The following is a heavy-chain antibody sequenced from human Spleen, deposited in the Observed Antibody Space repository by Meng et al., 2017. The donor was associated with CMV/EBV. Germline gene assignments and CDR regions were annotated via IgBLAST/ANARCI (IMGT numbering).Heavy chain of an antibody. Sequence: VQPEEPGPGLVKPSQTRSLTCAVYGGAFSGYHWSWIRQPPGKGLEWIGEINHSGSTNYNPSLKSRVTISVDTSKNQFSLKLSSVTAADTAVYYCARAPTETKEPFDYWGQGTLVTVSS. CDR1: GGAFSGYH. V-gene: IGHV4-34*09. D-gene: IGHD4-11*01. CDR2: INHSGST. CDR3: ARAPTETKEPFDY. J-gene: IGHJ4*02.